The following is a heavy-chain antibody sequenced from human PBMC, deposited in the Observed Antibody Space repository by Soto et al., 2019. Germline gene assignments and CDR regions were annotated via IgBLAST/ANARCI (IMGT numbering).Heavy chain of an antibody. CDR2: IYWDDDK. V-gene: IGHV2-5*02. J-gene: IGHJ3*02. D-gene: IGHD3-9*01. CDR3: ALTRHHCDILTGYWREGAFDI. CDR1: GFSLSTSGVG. Sequence: QITLKESGPTLVKPTQTLTLTCTFSGFSLSTSGVGVGWIRQPPGKALEWLALIYWDDDKRYSPSLKSRLTIPKDPSKHQVVLTMTNMDPVDTATYYCALTRHHCDILTGYWREGAFDIWGQGTMVTVSS.